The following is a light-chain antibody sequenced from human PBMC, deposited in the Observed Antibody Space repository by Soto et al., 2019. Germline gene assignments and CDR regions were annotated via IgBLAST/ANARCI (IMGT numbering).Light chain of an antibody. CDR1: SSDVGSNNR. J-gene: IGLJ1*01. CDR3: SSYTIRSTYV. CDR2: DVN. V-gene: IGLV2-18*02. Sequence: QSALTQPPSVSGSPGQSVAISCTGTSSDVGSNNRVSWYQQPPGTAPKLMIYDVNNRPSGVPERFSGSKSGNTASLTISGLQAEDEADYYCSSYTIRSTYVFGAWTKVTVL.